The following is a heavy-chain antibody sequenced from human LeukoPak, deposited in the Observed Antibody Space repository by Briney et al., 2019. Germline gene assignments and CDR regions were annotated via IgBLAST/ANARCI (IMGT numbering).Heavy chain of an antibody. Sequence: SETLSLTCTVCVGSISPYFWSWIRQPPGKGPEWIGYIYTDGSTKYNPSLKSRVTISLDTSKNQFSLKLSSETAADTAVYYCARRQIYFDHWGQGTLVTVSS. J-gene: IGHJ4*02. CDR2: IYTDGST. CDR1: VGSISPYF. V-gene: IGHV4-4*09. CDR3: ARRQIYFDH.